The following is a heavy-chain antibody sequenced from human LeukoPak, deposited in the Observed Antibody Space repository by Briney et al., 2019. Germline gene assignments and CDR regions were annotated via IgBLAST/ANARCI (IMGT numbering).Heavy chain of an antibody. CDR1: GFTFSSYW. CDR2: INTDGSDT. J-gene: IGHJ4*02. CDR3: ARDRVVSYSSSPDS. D-gene: IGHD6-13*01. V-gene: IGHV3-74*01. Sequence: GGSLRLSCAASGFTFSSYWMHWVRQVPRKGLVWVSRINTDGSDTSYADSVKGRFTIFRDNAKNTVYLQMNSLRAEDTAVYYCARDRVVSYSSSPDSWGQRTLVTVSS.